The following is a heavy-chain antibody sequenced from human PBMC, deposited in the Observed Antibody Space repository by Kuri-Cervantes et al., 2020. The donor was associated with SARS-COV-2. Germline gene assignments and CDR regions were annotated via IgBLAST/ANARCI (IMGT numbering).Heavy chain of an antibody. CDR3: ARAANGQITIFGVVIDDAFDI. V-gene: IGHV1-46*03. Sequence: GGSLRLSCAASGFTFSSYGMHWVRQAPGQGLEWMGIINPSGGSTSYAQKFQGRVTMTRDTSTSTVYMELSSLRSEDTAVYYCARAANGQITIFGVVIDDAFDIWGQGTMVTVSS. CDR1: GFTFSSYG. CDR2: INPSGGST. J-gene: IGHJ3*02. D-gene: IGHD3-3*01.